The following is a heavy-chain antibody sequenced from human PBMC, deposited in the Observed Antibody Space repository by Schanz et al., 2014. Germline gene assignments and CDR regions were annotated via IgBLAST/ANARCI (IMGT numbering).Heavy chain of an antibody. D-gene: IGHD3-16*01. Sequence: QVQLQESGPELVRPSETLSLTCNVSGGAINSYYWTWIRQPAGKGLEWIGRIYFSGNTNYNPSLKSRVTMSIATSKNQFSLNLKSLTAADTAVYFCALQGGMGSPLAYWGQGILVTVSS. V-gene: IGHV4-4*07. CDR1: GGAINSYY. J-gene: IGHJ4*02. CDR2: IYFSGNT. CDR3: ALQGGMGSPLAY.